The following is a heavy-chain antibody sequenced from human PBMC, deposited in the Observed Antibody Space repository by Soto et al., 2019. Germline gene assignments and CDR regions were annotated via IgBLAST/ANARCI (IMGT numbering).Heavy chain of an antibody. J-gene: IGHJ4*02. CDR1: GFIFSDHA. CDR2: ISGNGIAT. V-gene: IGHV3-23*01. CDR3: AKQVRDGTSSPYYFDY. Sequence: GGSLRLSCEASGFIFSDHAMSWVRQAPGKGLEWVSAISGNGIATYYADSVKGRFTISRDNSKNTLSLQMNSLRAEDTAVYYCAKQVRDGTSSPYYFDYWGQGTLVTVSS. D-gene: IGHD6-6*01.